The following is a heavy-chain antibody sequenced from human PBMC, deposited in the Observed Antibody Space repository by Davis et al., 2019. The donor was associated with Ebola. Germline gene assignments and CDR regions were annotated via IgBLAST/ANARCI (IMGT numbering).Heavy chain of an antibody. CDR3: ARDSQWLGTDFDY. J-gene: IGHJ4*02. D-gene: IGHD6-19*01. Sequence: GESLKISCAASGFSFSSYWMHWVRQAPGRGLVWVSRISSDGSSTSYADSVKGRFTISRDNAKNSLYLQMNSLRDEDTAVYYCARDSQWLGTDFDYWGQGTLVTVSS. V-gene: IGHV3-74*01. CDR1: GFSFSSYW. CDR2: ISSDGSST.